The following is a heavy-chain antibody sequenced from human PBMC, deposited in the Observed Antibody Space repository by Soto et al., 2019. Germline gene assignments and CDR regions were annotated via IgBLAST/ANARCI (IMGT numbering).Heavy chain of an antibody. CDR2: IIPIFGTA. J-gene: IGHJ4*02. CDR3: ARDIDWDYGGY. CDR1: GGTFSSYA. V-gene: IGHV1-69*01. Sequence: QVQLVQSGAEGKKPGSSVKVSCKASGGTFSSYAISWVRQAPGQGLEWMGGIIPIFGTANYAQKFQGRVTINANEATSTAYKELSSLRSEDTAVFYCARDIDWDYGGYWGQGTLVTGST. D-gene: IGHD1-7*01.